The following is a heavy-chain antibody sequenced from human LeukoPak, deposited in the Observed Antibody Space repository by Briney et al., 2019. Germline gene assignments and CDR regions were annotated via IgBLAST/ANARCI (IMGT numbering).Heavy chain of an antibody. CDR3: AKIRDIVVVVAATPLNDY. V-gene: IGHV3-23*01. D-gene: IGHD2-15*01. Sequence: GGSLRLSCAASGFTFSSYAMSWVRQAQGKGLEWVSAISGSGGSTYYADSVKGRFTISRDNSKNTLYLQMNSLRAEDTAVYYCAKIRDIVVVVAATPLNDYWGQGTLVTVSS. J-gene: IGHJ4*02. CDR2: ISGSGGST. CDR1: GFTFSSYA.